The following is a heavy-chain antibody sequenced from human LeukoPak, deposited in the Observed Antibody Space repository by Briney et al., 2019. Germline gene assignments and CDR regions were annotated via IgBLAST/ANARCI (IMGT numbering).Heavy chain of an antibody. Sequence: SVKVSCKASGYTFTGYYMHWVRQAPGQGLEWMGGIIPIFGTANYAQKFQGRVTITADKSTSTAYMELSSLRSEDTAVYYCARVRQQLSRKYYYYYMDVWGKGTTVTVSS. V-gene: IGHV1-69*06. D-gene: IGHD6-13*01. CDR2: IIPIFGTA. CDR3: ARVRQQLSRKYYYYYMDV. CDR1: GYTFTGYY. J-gene: IGHJ6*03.